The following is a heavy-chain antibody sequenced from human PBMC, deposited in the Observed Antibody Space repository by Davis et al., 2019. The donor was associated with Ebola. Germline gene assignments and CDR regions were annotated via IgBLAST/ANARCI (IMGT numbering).Heavy chain of an antibody. CDR1: GGSLGSYS. Sequence: MPSETLSLTCTVSGGSLGSYSWSWLRQPPGEGLEWIGYLDYSGSPTYNPSLRSRVTISVESSKNQFSLRLTSVTADDTAVYYCAKGRIGSGFHWGQGTLVTVSS. CDR2: LDYSGSP. D-gene: IGHD6-19*01. V-gene: IGHV4-59*03. J-gene: IGHJ1*01. CDR3: AKGRIGSGFH.